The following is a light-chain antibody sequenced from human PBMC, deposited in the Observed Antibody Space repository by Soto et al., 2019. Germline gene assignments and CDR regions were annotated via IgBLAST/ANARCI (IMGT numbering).Light chain of an antibody. Sequence: QSVLTQPPSASGTPGQRVTISCSGSSSNIGSNTVNWYQQLPGTAPKLLIYCNDHRPSGVPDRFSGSKSGTSASLAISGLQSEDGADYYCAAWDDSLNGVVFGGGTKLTVL. J-gene: IGLJ2*01. CDR2: CND. CDR1: SSNIGSNT. CDR3: AAWDDSLNGVV. V-gene: IGLV1-44*01.